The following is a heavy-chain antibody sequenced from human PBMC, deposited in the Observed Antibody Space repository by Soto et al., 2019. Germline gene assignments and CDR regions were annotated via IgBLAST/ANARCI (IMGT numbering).Heavy chain of an antibody. V-gene: IGHV4-4*07. CDR1: GGSISGHF. CDR2: IYSGGRD. J-gene: IGHJ4*02. Sequence: PSETLSLTCTVSGGSISGHFWIWIRQPAGKRMEWIGRIYSGGRDNYNPALKSRVTMSVDTSKNQFSLTLRSVTAADTAVYYCARDNVWGGYYSFFDHWGQGSLVTVSS. D-gene: IGHD3-3*01. CDR3: ARDNVWGGYYSFFDH.